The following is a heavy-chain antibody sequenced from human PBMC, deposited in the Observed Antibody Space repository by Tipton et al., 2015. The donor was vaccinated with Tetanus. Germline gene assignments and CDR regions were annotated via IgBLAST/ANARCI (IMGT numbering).Heavy chain of an antibody. Sequence: SLRLSCAASGFDFRSDWMTWVRQAPGKGLEWVANIKQDGNEKYHVDSVKGRFTISRGNGKNLLYLEMNSLRVEDTAVYYCARDPHTIRTGNHRGFDYWGQGTLVTVSS. J-gene: IGHJ4*02. D-gene: IGHD3-10*01. CDR1: GFDFRSDW. CDR3: ARDPHTIRTGNHRGFDY. V-gene: IGHV3-7*03. CDR2: IKQDGNEK.